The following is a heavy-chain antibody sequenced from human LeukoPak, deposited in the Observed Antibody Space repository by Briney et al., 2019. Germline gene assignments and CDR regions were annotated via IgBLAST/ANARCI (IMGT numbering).Heavy chain of an antibody. J-gene: IGHJ6*02. CDR2: IYYSGST. D-gene: IGHD4-17*01. CDR3: ARVPYGDYALDV. Sequence: SETLSLTCTVSGGSVSSSTYFWSWIRQPPGKGLEWIAYIYYSGSTNYNPSLRSRVTISVDTSKNQFSLRLSSMTAADTAVYYCARVPYGDYALDVWGQGTTVTVSS. V-gene: IGHV4-61*01. CDR1: GGSVSSSTYF.